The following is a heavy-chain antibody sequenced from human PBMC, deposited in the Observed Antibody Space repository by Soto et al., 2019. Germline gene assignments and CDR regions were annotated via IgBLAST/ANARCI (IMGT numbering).Heavy chain of an antibody. V-gene: IGHV4-39*01. CDR1: RGSSGSGTNH. CDR2: IYYSGST. J-gene: IGHJ5*02. CDR3: AKRSRCSGGSCDRANWFDP. D-gene: IGHD2-15*01. Sequence: SETTHVTSTVSRGSSGSGTNHRALIRQPPGKGLEWIANIYYSGSTFYNPSLKSRVTISLDTSKNQFSLRAEDTAVYYCAKRSRCSGGSCDRANWFDPWGQGTLVTVSS.